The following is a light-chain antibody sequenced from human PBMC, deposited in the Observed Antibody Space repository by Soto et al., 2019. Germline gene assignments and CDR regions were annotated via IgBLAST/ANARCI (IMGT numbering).Light chain of an antibody. J-gene: IGLJ2*01. Sequence: QSALTQPPSASGSPGQSVTISCTGTSSDVGGYNYVSWYQQHPGKAPKLMIYEVSKRPSGVPDRFSDSKSGNTASLTVSGLQAEDEADYYCSSYAGSNVVVFGGGTKVTVL. V-gene: IGLV2-8*01. CDR1: SSDVGGYNY. CDR2: EVS. CDR3: SSYAGSNVVV.